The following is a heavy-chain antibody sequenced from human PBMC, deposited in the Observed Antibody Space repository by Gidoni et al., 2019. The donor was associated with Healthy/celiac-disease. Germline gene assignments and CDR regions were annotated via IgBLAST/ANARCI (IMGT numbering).Heavy chain of an antibody. J-gene: IGHJ4*02. Sequence: QVQLQESGPGLVKPSEPLSLTCTVSGGSISSYYWSWIRQPPGKGLEWIGYIYYSGSTNYNPSLKSRVTISVDTSKNQFSLKLSSVTAADTAVYYCARLVAAGGYYFDYWGQGTLVTVSS. CDR3: ARLVAAGGYYFDY. CDR2: IYYSGST. D-gene: IGHD6-13*01. V-gene: IGHV4-59*01. CDR1: GGSISSYY.